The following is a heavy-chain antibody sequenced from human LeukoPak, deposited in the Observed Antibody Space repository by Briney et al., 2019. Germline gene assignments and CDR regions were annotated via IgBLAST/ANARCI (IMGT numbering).Heavy chain of an antibody. J-gene: IGHJ3*02. D-gene: IGHD2-2*01. V-gene: IGHV4-30-4*08. CDR2: IYCSGST. Sequence: PSETLSLTCTVSGGSISSGDYYWSWIRQPPGKGLEWIGYIYCSGSTYYNPSLKSRVTISVDTSKNQFSLKLSSVTAADTAVYYCARDPRGSDNCSSTSCPNDAFDIWGQGTMVTVSS. CDR3: ARDPRGSDNCSSTSCPNDAFDI. CDR1: GGSISSGDYY.